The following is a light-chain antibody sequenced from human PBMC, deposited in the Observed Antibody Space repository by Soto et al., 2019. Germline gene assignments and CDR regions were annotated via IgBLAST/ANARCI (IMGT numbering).Light chain of an antibody. CDR2: STS. J-gene: IGLJ3*02. CDR3: LLYNGGAWV. Sequence: QAVVTQEPSLTVSPGGTVTLTCASSTGAVTSGYNPNWFQQKPGQAPRALIYSTSIKHSWTPARFSGSLLGGNAALTLSGVQPEDEAEYYCLLYNGGAWVFGGGTQLTV. CDR1: TGAVTSGYN. V-gene: IGLV7-43*01.